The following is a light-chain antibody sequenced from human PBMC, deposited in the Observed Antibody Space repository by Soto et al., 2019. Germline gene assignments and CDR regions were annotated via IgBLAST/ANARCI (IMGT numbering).Light chain of an antibody. CDR1: SSDAGGYKY. V-gene: IGLV2-14*01. J-gene: IGLJ1*01. CDR2: EVS. CDR3: SSYTSNSTYV. Sequence: QSVLTQPASVSGSPGQSITISCTGTSSDAGGYKYVSWYQQHPGKAPKLMIYEVSNRPSGVSNRFSGSKSGNTASLTISGLQAEDEADYYCSSYTSNSTYVFGTGTKVTVL.